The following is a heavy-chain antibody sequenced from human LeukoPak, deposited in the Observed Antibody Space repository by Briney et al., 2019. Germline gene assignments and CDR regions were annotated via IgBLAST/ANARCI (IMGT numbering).Heavy chain of an antibody. CDR1: GYTFTGYY. V-gene: IGHV1-8*02. CDR3: ARGYSSGLTDY. J-gene: IGHJ4*02. D-gene: IGHD6-19*01. CDR2: INPNSGNT. Sequence: RASVKVSCKASGYTFTGYYMHWVRQAPGQGLEWMGWINPNSGNTGYAPKFQGTVTMTRDTSVNTAYMELSSLTSEDTAMYYCARGYSSGLTDYWGQGTLVTVSS.